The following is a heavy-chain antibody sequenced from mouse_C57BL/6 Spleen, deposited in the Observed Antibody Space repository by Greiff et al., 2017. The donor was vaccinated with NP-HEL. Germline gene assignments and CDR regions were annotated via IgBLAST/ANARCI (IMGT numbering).Heavy chain of an antibody. Sequence: EVQRVESGGGLVKPGGSLKLSCAASGFTFSDYGMHWVRQAPEKGLEWVAYISSGSSTIYYADTVKGRFTISRDNAKNTLFLQMTSLRSEDTAMDYCARREGSSPAWFAYWGQGTLVTVSA. V-gene: IGHV5-17*01. D-gene: IGHD1-1*01. CDR2: ISSGSSTI. J-gene: IGHJ3*01. CDR1: GFTFSDYG. CDR3: ARREGSSPAWFAY.